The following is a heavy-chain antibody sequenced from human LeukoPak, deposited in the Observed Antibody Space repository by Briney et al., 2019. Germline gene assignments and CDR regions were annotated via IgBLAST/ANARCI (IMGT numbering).Heavy chain of an antibody. D-gene: IGHD1-26*01. CDR2: ISSSSGYI. V-gene: IGHV3-21*01. J-gene: IGHJ3*01. CDR1: GFTFSNYN. Sequence: GGSLRLSCAASGFTFSNYNMNWVRQAPGKGLEWVSSISSSSGYIYYADSLKGRFTISRDNAENSLYLQMNSLRAEDTAVYYCASGHVGGRWAFDVWGQGTMVTVSS. CDR3: ASGHVGGRWAFDV.